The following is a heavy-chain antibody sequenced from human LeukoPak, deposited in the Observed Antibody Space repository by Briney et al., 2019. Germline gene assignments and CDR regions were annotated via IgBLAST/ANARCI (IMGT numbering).Heavy chain of an antibody. CDR2: ISSSSSTI. Sequence: PGGSLRLSCAASGFTFSSYAMSWDRQAPGKGLEWVSYISSSSSTIYYADSVKGRFTISRDNAKNSLYLQMNSLRAEDTAVYYCARDLGITMIVVAGFDYWDQGTLVTVSS. CDR1: GFTFSSYA. J-gene: IGHJ4*02. D-gene: IGHD3-22*01. V-gene: IGHV3-48*04. CDR3: ARDLGITMIVVAGFDY.